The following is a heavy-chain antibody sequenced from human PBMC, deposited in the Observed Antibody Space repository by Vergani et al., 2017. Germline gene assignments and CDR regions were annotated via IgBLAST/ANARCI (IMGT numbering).Heavy chain of an antibody. CDR1: GGSFNTYY. CDR3: ARRPTWELGAFDI. Sequence: QVQLEESGPGLVKPSETLSLTCTVSGGSFNTYYWSWIRQSPGKGLEWIATIYPSGNTYYNPSLNSRLTMSVDTSKNQFSLKLNSMTAADTAVYYCARRPTWELGAFDIWGQGTLVTVSS. J-gene: IGHJ3*02. V-gene: IGHV4-59*04. D-gene: IGHD1-26*01. CDR2: IYPSGNT.